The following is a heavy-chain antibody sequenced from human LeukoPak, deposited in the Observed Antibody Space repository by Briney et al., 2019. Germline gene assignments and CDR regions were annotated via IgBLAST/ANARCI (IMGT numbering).Heavy chain of an antibody. CDR3: AKAYVWQYFYWFDP. J-gene: IGHJ5*02. V-gene: IGHV3-23*01. CDR2: ISGSGGST. CDR1: GFTFSSYA. D-gene: IGHD3-16*01. Sequence: PEGSLRLSCAASGFTFSSYAMSWVRQAPGKGLEWVSAISGSGGSTYYADSVKGRFTISRDNSKNTLYLQMNSLRAEDTAVYYCAKAYVWQYFYWFDPWGQGTLVTVSS.